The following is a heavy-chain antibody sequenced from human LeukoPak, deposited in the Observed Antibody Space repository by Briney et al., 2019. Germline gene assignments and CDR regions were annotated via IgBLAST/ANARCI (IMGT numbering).Heavy chain of an antibody. CDR1: GGSISSYY. D-gene: IGHD3-10*01. J-gene: IGHJ4*02. CDR3: ARPVRFGELSPYGY. V-gene: IGHV4-59*01. CDR2: IYYSGST. Sequence: SETLSLTCTVSGGSISSYYWSWIRQPPGKGLEWIGYIYYSGSTNYNPSLKSRVTISVDTSKNQFSLKLSSVTAADTAVYYCARPVRFGELSPYGYWGQGTLVTVSS.